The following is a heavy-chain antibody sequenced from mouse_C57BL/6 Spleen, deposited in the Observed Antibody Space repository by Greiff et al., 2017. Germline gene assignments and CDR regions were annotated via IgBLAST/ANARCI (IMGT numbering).Heavy chain of an antibody. Sequence: VQLQQPGAELVKPGASVKVSCKASGYTFTSYWMHWVKQRPGQGLEWIGRIHPSDSDTNYNQKFKGKATLTVDKSSSTAYMQLSSLTSEDSAVYYCAISFDGVDPWFAYWGQGTLVTVSA. CDR1: GYTFTSYW. D-gene: IGHD2-3*01. J-gene: IGHJ3*01. CDR2: IHPSDSDT. V-gene: IGHV1-74*01. CDR3: AISFDGVDPWFAY.